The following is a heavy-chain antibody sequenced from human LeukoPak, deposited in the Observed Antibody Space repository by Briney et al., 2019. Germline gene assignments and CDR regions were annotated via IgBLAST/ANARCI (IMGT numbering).Heavy chain of an antibody. CDR3: AKGSSSSRPYYFDY. J-gene: IGHJ4*02. CDR1: GFTFSDYV. CDR2: LSGGGGAT. D-gene: IGHD6-6*01. V-gene: IGHV3-23*01. Sequence: PGGSLRLSCAASGFTFSDYVMSWVRQAPGKGLEWVSALSGGGGATYYADSVKGRFTISRDNSKNTLYLQMNSLRADDTAVYYCAKGSSSSRPYYFDYWGQGTLVTVSS.